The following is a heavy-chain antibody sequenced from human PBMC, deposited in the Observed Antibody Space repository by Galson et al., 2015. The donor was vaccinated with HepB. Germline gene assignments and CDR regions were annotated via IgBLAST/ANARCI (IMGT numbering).Heavy chain of an antibody. Sequence: SETLYLTCAVYGGSLSAYYWTWIRQPPGKGLEWIGEINHSGSTNYTPSLKTRVTISLDTSKNQFSLKLSSVTAADTAVYFCTRVKLREQLVQQYYYGLDVWGQGTTVTVSS. CDR2: INHSGST. D-gene: IGHD6-13*01. CDR1: GGSLSAYY. CDR3: TRVKLREQLVQQYYYGLDV. J-gene: IGHJ6*02. V-gene: IGHV4-34*01.